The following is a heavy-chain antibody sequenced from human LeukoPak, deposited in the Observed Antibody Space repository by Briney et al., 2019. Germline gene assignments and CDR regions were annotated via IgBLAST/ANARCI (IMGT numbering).Heavy chain of an antibody. CDR2: IYPGDSDT. CDR1: GYSFTTYW. J-gene: IGHJ4*02. CDR3: ARQSSSWYAYFDY. Sequence: GESLKISCKGSGYSFTTYWIGWVRQMPGKGLEWMGIIYPGDSDTRYSPSFQGQVTISADKSISTAYLQWSSLKASDTAMYYCARQSSSWYAYFDYWGQGTLVTVSS. D-gene: IGHD6-13*01. V-gene: IGHV5-51*01.